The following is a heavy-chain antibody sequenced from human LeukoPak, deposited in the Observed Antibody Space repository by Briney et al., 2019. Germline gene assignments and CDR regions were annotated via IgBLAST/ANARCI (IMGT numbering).Heavy chain of an antibody. Sequence: ASVTVSCKASGYTFTSYGISWVRQAPGQGLEWMGWISAYNGNTNYAQKLQGRVTMTTDTSTSTAYMELRSLRSDDTAVYYCARAWDIVVVPAAVNFDYWGQGTLVTVSS. D-gene: IGHD2-2*01. CDR2: ISAYNGNT. J-gene: IGHJ4*02. CDR1: GYTFTSYG. V-gene: IGHV1-18*01. CDR3: ARAWDIVVVPAAVNFDY.